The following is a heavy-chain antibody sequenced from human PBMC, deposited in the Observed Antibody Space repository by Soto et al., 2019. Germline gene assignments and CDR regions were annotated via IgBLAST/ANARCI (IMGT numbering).Heavy chain of an antibody. V-gene: IGHV1-3*01. CDR1: GYTFTSYA. D-gene: IGHD3-10*01. Sequence: ASVKVSCKASGYTFTSYAMHWVRQAPGQRLEWMGWINAGNGNTRYSQKFQGRVTSTRDTSASTAYMELSSLRSEDTAVYYCACCANYYGGGIYYYYYGMDVWGQGTTVTVSS. CDR3: ACCANYYGGGIYYYYYGMDV. CDR2: INAGNGNT. J-gene: IGHJ6*02.